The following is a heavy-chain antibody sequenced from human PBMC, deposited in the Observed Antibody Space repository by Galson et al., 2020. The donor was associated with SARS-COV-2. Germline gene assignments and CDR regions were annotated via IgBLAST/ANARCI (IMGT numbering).Heavy chain of an antibody. Sequence: ETSETLSLTCTVSGGSISSGDYYWSWIRQPPGKGLEWIGYIYYSGSTYYNPSLKSRVTISVDTSKNQFSLKLSSVTAADTAVYYCAREKRSYYFDYWGQGTLVTVSS. CDR3: AREKRSYYFDY. CDR1: GGSISSGDYY. V-gene: IGHV4-30-4*01. J-gene: IGHJ4*02. CDR2: IYYSGST.